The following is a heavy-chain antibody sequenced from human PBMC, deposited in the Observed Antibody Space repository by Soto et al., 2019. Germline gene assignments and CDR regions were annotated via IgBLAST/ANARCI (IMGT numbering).Heavy chain of an antibody. V-gene: IGHV4-31*03. D-gene: IGHD3-22*01. Sequence: QVQLQESGPGLVKPSQTLSLTCTVSGGSISSGGYYWSWIRQHPGKGLEWIGYIYYSGSTYYNPSLKSRVTISVDTSKNQFSLKLSSVTAADTAVYYCARVSRGPTYYYDSSGYRGHAFDIWGQGTMVTVSS. J-gene: IGHJ3*02. CDR1: GGSISSGGYY. CDR2: IYYSGST. CDR3: ARVSRGPTYYYDSSGYRGHAFDI.